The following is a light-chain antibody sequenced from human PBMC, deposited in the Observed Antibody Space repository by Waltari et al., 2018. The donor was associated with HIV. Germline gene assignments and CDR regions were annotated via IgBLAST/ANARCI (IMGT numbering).Light chain of an antibody. V-gene: IGKV4-1*01. CDR3: QQYYSTPWT. Sequence: DIVMTQSPDSLAVSLGERATINCKSGRSVLYKNQNYLPWYHQKPGQPPKLLIYWASTRESGVPDRFSGSGSGTDFTLTISGLQAEDVSVYYCQQYYSTPWTFGQGTKVEIK. CDR2: WAS. CDR1: RSVLYKNQNY. J-gene: IGKJ1*01.